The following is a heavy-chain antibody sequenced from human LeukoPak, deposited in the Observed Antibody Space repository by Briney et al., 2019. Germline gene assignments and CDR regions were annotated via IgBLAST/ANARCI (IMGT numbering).Heavy chain of an antibody. V-gene: IGHV4-30-2*01. Sequence: SETLSLTCAVSGGSISRGGYSWSWIPQPPGKGLEWIGYIYHSGSTYYNPSLKSRVTISVDRPKNQFSLKLSSVTAADTAVYYCARAGINYYYGMDVWGQGTTVTVSS. CDR1: GGSISRGGYS. CDR3: ARAGINYYYGMDV. J-gene: IGHJ6*02. CDR2: IYHSGST. D-gene: IGHD3-3*02.